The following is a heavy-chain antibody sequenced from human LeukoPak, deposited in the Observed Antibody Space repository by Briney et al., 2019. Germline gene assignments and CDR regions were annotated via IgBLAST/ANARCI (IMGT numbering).Heavy chain of an antibody. CDR1: GFTFSAYE. CDR2: IGSSGSTV. J-gene: IGHJ3*02. D-gene: IGHD4-23*01. Sequence: GGSLRLSCAASGFTFSAYEMNWVRQAPGKGLEWVSYIGSSGSTVYYADSVKGRFTISRDNAKNSLYMQMESLRDEDTAIYYCARDTLEYSNSPDALDIWGQGTVVTVSS. V-gene: IGHV3-48*03. CDR3: ARDTLEYSNSPDALDI.